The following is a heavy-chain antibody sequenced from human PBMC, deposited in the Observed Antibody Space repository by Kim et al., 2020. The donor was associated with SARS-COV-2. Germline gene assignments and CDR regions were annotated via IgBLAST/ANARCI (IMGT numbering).Heavy chain of an antibody. CDR2: ISGDGSSA. Sequence: GGSLRLSCAASGFTFDDYAMHWVRQAPGKGLEWVSLISGDGSSAYYADSVKGRFTISRDNSKNSLYLQMNSLRTEDTALYYCAKECKGYGYGSYYYNMDVWGQGTTVTVSS. J-gene: IGHJ6*02. D-gene: IGHD5-18*01. V-gene: IGHV3-43*02. CDR1: GFTFDDYA. CDR3: AKECKGYGYGSYYYNMDV.